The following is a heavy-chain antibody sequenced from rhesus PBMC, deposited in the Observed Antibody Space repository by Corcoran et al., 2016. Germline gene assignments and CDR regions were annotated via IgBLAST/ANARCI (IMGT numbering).Heavy chain of an antibody. V-gene: IGHV4-80*01. CDR2: INGNSGST. CDR3: AIRGVIVWSYFDY. D-gene: IGHD2-33*01. CDR1: GASISSFW. J-gene: IGHJ4*01. Sequence: QVQLQESGPGLVKPSETLSLTCTVSGASISSFWWSWIRQPPGKGLEWIGEINGNSGSTNNNPSLKSRVTISRDTSKNQFSLKLSSVTAADTTVYYCAIRGVIVWSYFDYWGQGVLVTVSS.